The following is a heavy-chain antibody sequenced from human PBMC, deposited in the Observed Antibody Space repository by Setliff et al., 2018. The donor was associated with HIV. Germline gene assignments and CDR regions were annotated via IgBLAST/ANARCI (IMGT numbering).Heavy chain of an antibody. CDR1: GFTPAFPFNSYW. J-gene: IGHJ4*02. Sequence: GGSLRLSCVGSGFTPAFPFNSYWMSWVRQAPGKGLEWVSSISSSSGTIYYADSVQGRFTISRDNSKNTLFLQMNSLRPEDTAVYYCARDPILGGPDFFDYWGQGTLVTVSS. CDR3: ARDPILGGPDFFDY. D-gene: IGHD1-26*01. CDR2: ISSSSGTI. V-gene: IGHV3-48*01.